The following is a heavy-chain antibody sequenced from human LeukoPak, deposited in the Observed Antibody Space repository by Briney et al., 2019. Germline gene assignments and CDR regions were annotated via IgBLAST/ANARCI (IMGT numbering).Heavy chain of an antibody. D-gene: IGHD3-10*01. CDR1: GGSISSGSFY. CDR3: ARGLWFGDENPPYFDY. Sequence: SETLSLTCTVSGGSISSGSFYWSWIRQPAGKGLEWIGRIYTSGATNYNPSLQSRVTISLDMSKNQFSLELSSVTAADTAVYYCARGLWFGDENPPYFDYWGQGTLVTVSS. V-gene: IGHV4-61*02. J-gene: IGHJ4*02. CDR2: IYTSGAT.